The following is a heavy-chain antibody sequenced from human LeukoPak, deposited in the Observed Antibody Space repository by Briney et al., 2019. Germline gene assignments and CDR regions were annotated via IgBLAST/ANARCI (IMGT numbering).Heavy chain of an antibody. CDR2: ISYDGSNK. J-gene: IGHJ4*02. CDR3: AREGYDFWSGYNRGYFDY. V-gene: IGHV3-30-3*01. Sequence: GGSLRLSCAASGFTFSSYAMHWVRQAPGKGLEWVAVISYDGSNKYYADSVKGRFTISRDNSKNTLYLQMNSLRAEDTAVYYCAREGYDFWSGYNRGYFDYWGQGTLVTVSS. D-gene: IGHD3-3*01. CDR1: GFTFSSYA.